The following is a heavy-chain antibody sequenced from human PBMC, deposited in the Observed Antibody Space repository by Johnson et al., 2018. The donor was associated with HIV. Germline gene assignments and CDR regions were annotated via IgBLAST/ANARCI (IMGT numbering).Heavy chain of an antibody. J-gene: IGHJ3*02. D-gene: IGHD2/OR15-2a*01. CDR3: ARDCRNSTSCLAFDI. Sequence: QVQLVESGGGEVQPGRSLRLSCAASGFTFSGYGMHWVRQAPGKGLEWVAVISYDGSNKYYTESVKGRFTISRDNSKNTMYLQMNSLRIEDTALYYCARDCRNSTSCLAFDIWGQGTRVTVSS. CDR2: ISYDGSNK. CDR1: GFTFSGYG. V-gene: IGHV3-30*03.